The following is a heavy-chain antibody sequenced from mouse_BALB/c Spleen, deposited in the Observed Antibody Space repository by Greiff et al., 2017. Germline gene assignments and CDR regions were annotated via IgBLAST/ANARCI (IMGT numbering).Heavy chain of an antibody. V-gene: IGHV5-17*02. Sequence: DVMLVESGGGLVQPGGSRKLSCAASGFTFSSFGMHWVRQAPEKGLEWVAYISSGSSTIYYADTVKGRFTISRDNPKNTLFLQMTSLRSEDTAMYYCARSRGYDGDYYAMDYWGQGTSVTVSS. CDR2: ISSGSSTI. CDR3: ARSRGYDGDYYAMDY. J-gene: IGHJ4*01. CDR1: GFTFSSFG. D-gene: IGHD2-2*01.